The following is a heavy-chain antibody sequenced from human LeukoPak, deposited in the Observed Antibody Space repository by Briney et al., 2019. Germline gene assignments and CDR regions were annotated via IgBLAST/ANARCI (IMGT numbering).Heavy chain of an antibody. J-gene: IGHJ6*02. D-gene: IGHD5-24*01. CDR1: GFTFSSYS. CDR3: ARDDGYNLYYYYYYGMDV. Sequence: PGGSLRLSCAASGFTFSSYSMNWVRQAPGKGLEWVSSISSNSSNIYYADSVKGRFTISRDNAKNSLYLLMNALRGEDTAVYYCARDDGYNLYYYYYYGMDVWGQGNTVTVS. CDR2: ISSNSSNI. V-gene: IGHV3-21*01.